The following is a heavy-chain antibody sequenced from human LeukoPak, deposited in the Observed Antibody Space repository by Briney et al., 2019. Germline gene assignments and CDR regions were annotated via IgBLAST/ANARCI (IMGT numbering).Heavy chain of an antibody. CDR2: IYYSGST. V-gene: IGHV4-39*01. J-gene: IGHJ5*02. Sequence: SETLSLTCTVSGGSISSSRYYWGWIRQPPGKGLEWIRNIYYSGSTYYNPSHNSRVTISVDTSKNQFSLKRSSVTAADTAVYYCARRGTKELLWFGEDNWFDPWGQGTLVTVSS. CDR1: GGSISSSRYY. D-gene: IGHD3-10*01. CDR3: ARRGTKELLWFGEDNWFDP.